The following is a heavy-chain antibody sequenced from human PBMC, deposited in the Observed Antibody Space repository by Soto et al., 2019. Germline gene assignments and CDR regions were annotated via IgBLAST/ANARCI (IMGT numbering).Heavy chain of an antibody. Sequence: GGSLRLSCAASGFTFSSYWMSWVRQAPGKGLEWVANIKQDGSEKYYVDSVKGRFTISRDNAKNSLYLQMNSLRAEDTAVYYCARERRGDVYTSFSDYGGQGTLVTVSP. J-gene: IGHJ4*02. CDR2: IKQDGSEK. D-gene: IGHD6-6*01. V-gene: IGHV3-7*01. CDR3: ARERRGDVYTSFSDY. CDR1: GFTFSSYW.